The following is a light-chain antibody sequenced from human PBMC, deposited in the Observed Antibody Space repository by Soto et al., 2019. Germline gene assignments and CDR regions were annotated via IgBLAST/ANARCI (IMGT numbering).Light chain of an antibody. V-gene: IGKV3-20*01. CDR3: QQYGSVPLT. Sequence: EIVLTQSPGTLSLSPGERATLSCRASQSVSSSYLAWYQQKPGQAPRLLIYDASSRATGIPERFSGSGSGTDFTLTLSRLEAEDFAVYYCQQYGSVPLTFGGGTKVEIK. CDR2: DAS. J-gene: IGKJ4*01. CDR1: QSVSSSY.